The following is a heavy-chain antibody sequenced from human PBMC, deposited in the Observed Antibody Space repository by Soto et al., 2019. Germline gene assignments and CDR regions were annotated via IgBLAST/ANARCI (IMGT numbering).Heavy chain of an antibody. J-gene: IGHJ4*02. CDR1: GGSIGSSSYY. V-gene: IGHV4-39*01. CDR2: IYYNGNT. CDR3: ARHVAITIIGDYFDY. D-gene: IGHD3-10*01. Sequence: QVQLQESGPGLVKPSETLSLTCTVSGGSIGSSSYYWAWIRQPPGKGLEWIATIYYNGNTYYSPSLTRRFTISGDTSNNQFSLELSSVTASDTAVYYCARHVAITIIGDYFDYWGLGTLVTVSS.